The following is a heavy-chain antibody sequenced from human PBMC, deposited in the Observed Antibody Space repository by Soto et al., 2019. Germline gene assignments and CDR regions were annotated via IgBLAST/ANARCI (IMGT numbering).Heavy chain of an antibody. J-gene: IGHJ5*02. CDR2: IYYSGST. CDR3: ARAGPLWFGELFAWFDP. CDR1: GGSISSGDYY. D-gene: IGHD3-10*01. V-gene: IGHV4-30-4*01. Sequence: PSETLSLTCTVSGGSISSGDYYWSWIRQPPGKGLEWIGYIYYSGSTYYNPSLKSRVTISVDTSKNQFSLKLSSVTAADTAVYYCARAGPLWFGELFAWFDPWGQGTLVTVSS.